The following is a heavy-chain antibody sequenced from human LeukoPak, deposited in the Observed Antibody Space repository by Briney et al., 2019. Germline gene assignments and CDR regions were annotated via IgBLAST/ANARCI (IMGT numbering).Heavy chain of an antibody. CDR1: GFTFSSYA. CDR2: ISGSGGST. J-gene: IGHJ1*01. CDR3: AKVQEWELKYFQH. D-gene: IGHD1-26*01. Sequence: GGSLRLSCAASGFTFSSYAMSWVRQAPGKGLEWVSAISGSGGSTYYADSVKGRFTISRDNSKNTLYLQMNSLRAEDTAVYCCAKVQEWELKYFQHWGQGTLVTVSS. V-gene: IGHV3-23*01.